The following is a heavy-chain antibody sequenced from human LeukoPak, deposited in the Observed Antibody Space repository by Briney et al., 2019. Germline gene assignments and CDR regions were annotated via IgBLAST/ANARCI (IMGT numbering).Heavy chain of an antibody. CDR2: ISGGGDHT. V-gene: IGHV3-23*01. Sequence: PGGSLRLSCAASGFTFSNYAMTWVRQAPGEGLEWVSAISGGGDHTYYADSVKGRFTISRDNSKNTIYLQMNSLRAEDTAVYYCAKDSVGRGSWYYFDCWGQGTLVTVSS. CDR3: AKDSVGRGSWYYFDC. D-gene: IGHD6-13*01. CDR1: GFTFSNYA. J-gene: IGHJ4*02.